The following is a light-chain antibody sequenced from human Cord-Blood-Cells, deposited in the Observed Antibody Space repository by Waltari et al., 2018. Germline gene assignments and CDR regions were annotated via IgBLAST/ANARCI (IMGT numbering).Light chain of an antibody. CDR3: QQGYSTRT. CDR1: QSISSY. V-gene: IGKV1-39*01. Sequence: DIQITQSLSSLSASVGDSFTITYQAIQSISSYLIWYQQKPGKAPTLRIYASSSWKSGFPSRSSGSASGTDVTLTIRSLQPEDFATYYWQQGYSTRTFGQGTKVEIK. J-gene: IGKJ1*01. CDR2: ASS.